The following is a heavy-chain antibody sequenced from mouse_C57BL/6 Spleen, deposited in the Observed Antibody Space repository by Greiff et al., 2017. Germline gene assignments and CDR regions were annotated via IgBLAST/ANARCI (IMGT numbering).Heavy chain of an antibody. CDR3: ARSLTGTWRYFDV. Sequence: VQLQQSVAELVRPGASVKLSCTASGFNIKNTYMHWVKQRPEQGLEWIGRIDPATGNTNYAAKFQGKATITAVTSSNTAYLQLSSLTSEDTAIYYCARSLTGTWRYFDVWGTGTTVTVSS. D-gene: IGHD4-1*01. J-gene: IGHJ1*03. CDR2: IDPATGNT. CDR1: GFNIKNTY. V-gene: IGHV14-3*01.